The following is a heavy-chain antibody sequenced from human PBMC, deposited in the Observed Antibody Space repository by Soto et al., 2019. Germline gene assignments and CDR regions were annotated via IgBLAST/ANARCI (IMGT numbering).Heavy chain of an antibody. CDR2: VSGSGANT. V-gene: IGHV3-23*01. CDR1: GFTFKSYA. CDR3: AIFQFYTDTSGYSVGDH. Sequence: EVHLLESGGGSVQPGGSLRLSCAASGFTFKSYAMSWVRQAPWKGLEWVSAVSGSGANTYYAASVKGRFTISRDNSKNTLNLQMNSLGAEDSYIYYCAIFQFYTDTSGYSVGDHWGQGTLVTVSS. D-gene: IGHD3-22*01. J-gene: IGHJ4*02.